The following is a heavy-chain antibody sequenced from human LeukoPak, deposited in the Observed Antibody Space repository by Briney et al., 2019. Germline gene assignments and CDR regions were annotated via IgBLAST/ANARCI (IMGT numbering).Heavy chain of an antibody. V-gene: IGHV3-11*01. CDR3: ARDLIAAATFDP. J-gene: IGHJ5*02. Sequence: GGSLRLSCAASGFTLSDYYMSWIRQAPGKGLEWVSYISSSGSTIYYADSVKGRFTISRDNAKNSLYLQMNSLRAEDTAVYYCARDLIAAATFDPWGQGTLVTVSS. D-gene: IGHD6-13*01. CDR2: ISSSGSTI. CDR1: GFTLSDYY.